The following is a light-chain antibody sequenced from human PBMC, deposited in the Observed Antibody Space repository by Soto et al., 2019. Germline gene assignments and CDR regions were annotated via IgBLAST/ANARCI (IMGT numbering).Light chain of an antibody. Sequence: DIQMTQSPSSLSASIVDRVTITFRASQSISNYLNWYQQTPGKAPKLLIYAASSLQSGVPSRFSGSGSGTDFTLTIRTLQPADFATYYCQQSYNVLSWKCGQGTKGDIK. CDR2: AAS. J-gene: IGKJ1*01. CDR3: QQSYNVLSWK. V-gene: IGKV1-39*01. CDR1: QSISNY.